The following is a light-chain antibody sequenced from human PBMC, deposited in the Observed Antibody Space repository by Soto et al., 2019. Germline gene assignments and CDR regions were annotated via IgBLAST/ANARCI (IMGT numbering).Light chain of an antibody. CDR3: QQRSNS. CDR2: DAS. CDR1: QSVSRS. Sequence: EIVLTQSPATLSLSPGDGATLSCRASQSVSRSLTWYQQKPGQAPRLLIYDASTRATGIPPRFSGSGSGTDFTLTISSLEPEDFAVYYCQQRSNSFGGGTKVDNK. J-gene: IGKJ4*01. V-gene: IGKV3-11*01.